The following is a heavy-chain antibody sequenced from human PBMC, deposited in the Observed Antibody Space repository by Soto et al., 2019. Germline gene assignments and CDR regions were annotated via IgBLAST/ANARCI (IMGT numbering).Heavy chain of an antibody. V-gene: IGHV1-8*01. CDR3: ARSSQWLDYYYHYGTHV. CDR1: GYTFTSYD. CDR2: MNPNSGNT. Sequence: DASVKLSCKASGYTFTSYDINWVRQATGQGLEWMGWMNPNSGNTGYAQKFQGRVTMTRNTSISTAYMELSSLRSGDTAVYYCARSSQWLDYYYHYGTHVWGQGPTVTVS. J-gene: IGHJ6*02. D-gene: IGHD5-12*01.